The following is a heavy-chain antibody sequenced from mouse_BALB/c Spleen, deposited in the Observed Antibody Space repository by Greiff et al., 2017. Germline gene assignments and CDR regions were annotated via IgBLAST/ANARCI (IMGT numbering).Heavy chain of an antibody. CDR3: TREGTEYYFDY. D-gene: IGHD3-3*01. Sequence: EVKVVESGGGLVKPGGSLKLSCAASGFTFSSYTMSWVRQTPEKRLEWVATISSGGSYTYYPDSVKGRFTISRDNAKNTLYLQMSSLKSEDTAMYYCTREGTEYYFDYWGQGTTLTVSA. CDR1: GFTFSSYT. CDR2: ISSGGSYT. V-gene: IGHV5-6-4*01. J-gene: IGHJ2*01.